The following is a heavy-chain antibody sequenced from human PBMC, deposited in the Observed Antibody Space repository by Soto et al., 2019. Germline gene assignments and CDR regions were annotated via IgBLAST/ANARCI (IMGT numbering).Heavy chain of an antibody. CDR3: AGDGAPGGAWFDS. V-gene: IGHV4-34*01. CDR2: INHSAGT. D-gene: IGHD3-10*01. CDR1: GGSFSGYY. J-gene: IGHJ5*01. Sequence: SETLSLTCAVYGGSFSGYYWSWIRQPPGKGLEWIGEINHSAGTNYNPSLTSRVTISVDPSKNQFSLKLSSVTAADPALSYCAGDGAPGGAWFDSWG.